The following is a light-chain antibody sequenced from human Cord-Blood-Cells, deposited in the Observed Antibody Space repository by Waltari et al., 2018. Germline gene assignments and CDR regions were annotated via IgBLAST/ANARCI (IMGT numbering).Light chain of an antibody. J-gene: IGLJ3*02. CDR2: GNS. CDR3: QSYDSSLSGWV. Sequence: PGQRVTISCTGSSSNIGAGYDVHWYQQLPGTAPKLLIYGNSNRPSGVPDRFSGSKSGTSASLAITGLQAEDEADYYCQSYDSSLSGWVFGGGTKLTVL. V-gene: IGLV1-40*01. CDR1: SSNIGAGYD.